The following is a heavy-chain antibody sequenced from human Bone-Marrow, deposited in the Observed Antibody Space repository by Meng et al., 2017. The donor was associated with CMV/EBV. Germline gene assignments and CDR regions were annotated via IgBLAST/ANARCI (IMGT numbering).Heavy chain of an antibody. J-gene: IGHJ3*01. Sequence: SETLSLTCAVSSASISSDNWWSWVRQPPGKGLEWIGEIYHSGTCNYNPSLKSRVNISVDKSKNRFSLNLTSMTAADTAMYFCATLTTTWGGLDGFDVCGQGTMVTASS. V-gene: IGHV4-4*02. CDR1: SASISSDNW. CDR3: ATLTTTWGGLDGFDV. D-gene: IGHD3-16*01. CDR2: IYHSGTC.